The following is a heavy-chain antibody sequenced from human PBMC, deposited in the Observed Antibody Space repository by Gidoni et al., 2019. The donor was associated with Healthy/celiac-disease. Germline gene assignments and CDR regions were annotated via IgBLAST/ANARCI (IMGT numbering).Heavy chain of an antibody. CDR3: ARDLGYCSGGSCSHFDY. Sequence: QVQLVQSGAEVKKPGSSVKVSCKASGGTFSSYAISWVRQAPGQGREWMGGIIPIFGTANYAQKFQGRVTSTADESTSTAYMELSSLRSEDTAVYYCARDLGYCSGGSCSHFDYWGQGTLVTVSS. J-gene: IGHJ4*02. D-gene: IGHD2-15*01. V-gene: IGHV1-69*01. CDR2: IIPIFGTA. CDR1: GGTFSSYA.